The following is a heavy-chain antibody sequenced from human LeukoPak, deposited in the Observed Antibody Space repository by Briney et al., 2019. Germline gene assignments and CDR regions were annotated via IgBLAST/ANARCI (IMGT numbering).Heavy chain of an antibody. V-gene: IGHV3-30*18. Sequence: GGSLRLSCAASGFTFSSYGIHWVRQAPGKGLEWVALISYDGSNKYYADSVKGRFTISRDNSKNTLYLQMNNLRAEDTAVCYCANENYYGSGSYPDYWGQGTLVTVSS. D-gene: IGHD3-10*01. CDR1: GFTFSSYG. CDR3: ANENYYGSGSYPDY. CDR2: ISYDGSNK. J-gene: IGHJ4*02.